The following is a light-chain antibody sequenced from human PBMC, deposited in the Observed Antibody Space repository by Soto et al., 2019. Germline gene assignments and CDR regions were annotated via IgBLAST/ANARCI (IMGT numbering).Light chain of an antibody. CDR1: QSVSSN. J-gene: IGKJ5*01. V-gene: IGKV3-15*01. CDR2: GAS. Sequence: EIVMTQSTATLSVSAGERATLSCRASQSVSSNLAWYQQKHGQAPRILIYGASNRDTDIPGRFSGSGSGTEFTLTISRLQSEDFAVYYCQQYDNWPITFGQGTRLEIK. CDR3: QQYDNWPIT.